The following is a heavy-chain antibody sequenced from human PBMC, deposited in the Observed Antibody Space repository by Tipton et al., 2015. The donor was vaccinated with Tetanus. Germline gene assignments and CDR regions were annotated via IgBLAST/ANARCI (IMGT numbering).Heavy chain of an antibody. CDR2: INHSGSA. V-gene: IGHV4-39*07. D-gene: IGHD6-19*01. CDR1: GGSISSPSYY. Sequence: TLSLTCTVSGGSISSPSYYWGWIRQPPGKGLEWIGEINHSGSAKCIPSLKSRATISVDTSKNQFSLNLSSVTAADTAVYYCARLILGRSKEVAGIRYYYYYGLDVWGQGTTVTVSS. CDR3: ARLILGRSKEVAGIRYYYYYGLDV. J-gene: IGHJ6*02.